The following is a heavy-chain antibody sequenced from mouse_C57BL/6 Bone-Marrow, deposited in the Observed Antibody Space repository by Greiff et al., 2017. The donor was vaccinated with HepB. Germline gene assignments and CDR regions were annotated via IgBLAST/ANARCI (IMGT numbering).Heavy chain of an antibody. CDR3: TIYDYSGFAY. CDR1: GYTFTDYE. Sequence: VQLQQSGAELVRPGASVTLSCKASGYTFTDYEMHWVKQTPVHGLEWIGAIDPETGGTAYNQKFKGKAILTADKSSSTAYMELRSLTSEDSAVYYCTIYDYSGFAYWGQGTLVTVSA. J-gene: IGHJ3*01. V-gene: IGHV1-15*01. D-gene: IGHD2-4*01. CDR2: IDPETGGT.